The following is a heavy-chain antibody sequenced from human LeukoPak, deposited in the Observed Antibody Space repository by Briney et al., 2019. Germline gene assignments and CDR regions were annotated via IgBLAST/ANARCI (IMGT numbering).Heavy chain of an antibody. CDR1: GGSISSYY. CDR2: IYYSGST. Sequence: PSQTLSLTCTVSGGSISSYYWSWLRQPPGKGMGWVGYIYYSGSTNYNPSLQSRVTLSVPVSKNQFSLKLSSVTAADTAVYYCAGGDTYYYGSGSYSRGFDYWGQGTLVTVSS. V-gene: IGHV4-59*08. CDR3: AGGDTYYYGSGSYSRGFDY. J-gene: IGHJ4*02. D-gene: IGHD3-10*01.